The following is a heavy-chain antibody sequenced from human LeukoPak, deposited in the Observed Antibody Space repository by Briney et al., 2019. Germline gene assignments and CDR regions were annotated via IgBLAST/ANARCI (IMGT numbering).Heavy chain of an antibody. CDR1: GYTFTSYD. J-gene: IGHJ6*02. CDR3: ARTPGGTVVTGYPDYYYGMDV. Sequence: ASVKVSCKASGYTFTSYDINWVRQATGQGLEWMGWMNPNSGNTGYAQKFQGRVTMTRNTSISTAYMELSSLRSEDTAVYYCARTPGGTVVTGYPDYYYGMDVWGQGTTVTVSS. D-gene: IGHD2-21*02. CDR2: MNPNSGNT. V-gene: IGHV1-8*01.